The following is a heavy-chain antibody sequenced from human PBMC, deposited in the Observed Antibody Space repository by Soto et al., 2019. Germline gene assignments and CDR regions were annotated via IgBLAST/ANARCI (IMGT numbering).Heavy chain of an antibody. V-gene: IGHV3-23*01. CDR2: ISGGDGST. CDR1: GFIFSRYA. D-gene: IGHD3-10*01. CDR3: AKAAITMVRGVAPYYFYYMDV. Sequence: GGSLRLSCAASGFIFSRYAMSWVRQAPGQGLEWFSSISGGDGSTYYTDSVRGRFTISRDNSKNTLYLQVHSLRAEETAVYYCAKAAITMVRGVAPYYFYYMDVWGTGTTVTVSS. J-gene: IGHJ6*03.